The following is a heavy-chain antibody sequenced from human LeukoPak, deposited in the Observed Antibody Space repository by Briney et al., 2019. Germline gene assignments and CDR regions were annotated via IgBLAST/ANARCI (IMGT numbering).Heavy chain of an antibody. D-gene: IGHD3-10*01. Sequence: WGSLRLSCAASGFTFSSYAMSWVRQAPGEGLEWVSSITTSGGSTYYADSVKGRFTISRDNAKNTLYLQTNSLRAEDTAVYYCAKDHYVSGRYDAFDIWGQGTMVNVSS. CDR3: AKDHYVSGRYDAFDI. V-gene: IGHV3-23*01. CDR2: ITTSGGST. J-gene: IGHJ3*02. CDR1: GFTFSSYA.